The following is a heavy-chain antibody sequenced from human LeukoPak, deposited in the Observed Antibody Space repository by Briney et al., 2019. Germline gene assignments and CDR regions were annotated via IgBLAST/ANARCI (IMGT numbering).Heavy chain of an antibody. J-gene: IGHJ6*02. CDR2: INPNSGGT. Sequence: ASVKVSCKASGYTFTGYYMHWVRQAPGQGLERMGWINPNSGGTNYAQKFQGRVTMTRDTSISTAYMELSRLRSDDTAVYYCARAGLRSLSYYYGMDVWGQGTTVTVSS. D-gene: IGHD3-3*01. CDR3: ARAGLRSLSYYYGMDV. V-gene: IGHV1-2*02. CDR1: GYTFTGYY.